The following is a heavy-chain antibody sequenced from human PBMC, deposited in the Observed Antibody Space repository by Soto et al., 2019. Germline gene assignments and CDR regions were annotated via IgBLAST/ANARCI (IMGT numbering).Heavy chain of an antibody. CDR2: IYYSGST. J-gene: IGHJ6*02. D-gene: IGHD3-22*01. CDR1: GGSISSYY. CDR3: ARDRDYYDSSGPILDV. V-gene: IGHV4-59*01. Sequence: SETLSLTCTVSGGSISSYYRSWIRQPPGKGLEWIGYIYYSGSTNYNPSLKSRVTISVDTSKNQFSLKLSSVTAADTAVYYCARDRDYYDSSGPILDVWGQGTTVTVSS.